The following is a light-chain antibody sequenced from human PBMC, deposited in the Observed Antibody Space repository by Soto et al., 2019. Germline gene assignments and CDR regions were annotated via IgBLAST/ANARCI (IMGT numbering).Light chain of an antibody. J-gene: IGKJ2*01. CDR2: GAS. CDR3: QQYNNWPPYMYT. V-gene: IGKV3-15*01. Sequence: EIVMTQSPATLSVSPAERATLSCRASQSVSSNLAWYQQKPGQAPRLLIYGASTRATGIPARFSGSGSGTEFTLTISSLQSEDFAVYYCQQYNNWPPYMYTFGQGTKLEIK. CDR1: QSVSSN.